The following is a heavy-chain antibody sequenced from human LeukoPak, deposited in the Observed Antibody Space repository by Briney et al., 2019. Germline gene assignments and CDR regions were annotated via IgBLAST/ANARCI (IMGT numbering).Heavy chain of an antibody. CDR2: ISSSGSTI. D-gene: IGHD2-21*01. Sequence: GGSLRLSCAASGFTFSDYYMSWIRQAPGKGLEWVSYISSSGSTIYYADSVKGRFTISRDNAKNSLYLHMHSLGAEDTAVYYCATDLGHSIHYFVSWGQGTLVTVSS. CDR3: ATDLGHSIHYFVS. CDR1: GFTFSDYY. J-gene: IGHJ4*02. V-gene: IGHV3-11*04.